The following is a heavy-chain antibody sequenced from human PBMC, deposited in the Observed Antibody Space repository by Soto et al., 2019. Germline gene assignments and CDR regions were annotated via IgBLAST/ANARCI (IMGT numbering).Heavy chain of an antibody. V-gene: IGHV1-69*01. J-gene: IGHJ6*02. Sequence: QVQLVQSGAEVKKPGSSVKVSCKTSGVSFNNNGIGWVRQAPGHGLEWMGGVSPPFRTSNYARKFQGRISLTAHASTGRGKMELSSLTSEDTAQYYCARVHYYDSGSYSPYGMDVWGQGTTVTVSS. CDR3: ARVHYYDSGSYSPYGMDV. D-gene: IGHD3-10*01. CDR2: VSPPFRTS. CDR1: GVSFNNNG.